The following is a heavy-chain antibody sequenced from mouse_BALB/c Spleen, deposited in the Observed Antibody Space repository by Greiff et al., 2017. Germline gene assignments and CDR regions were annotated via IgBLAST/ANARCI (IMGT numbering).Heavy chain of an antibody. CDR1: GDSITSGY. D-gene: IGHD1-1*01. CDR2: ISYSGST. V-gene: IGHV3-8*02. CDR3: ARDGSSYEWFAY. Sequence: EVQLQQSGPSLVKPSQTLSLTCSVTGDSITSGYWNWIRKFPGNKLEYMGYISYSGSTYYNPSLKSRISITRDTSKNQYYLQLNSVTTEDTATYYCARDGSSYEWFAYWGQGTLVTVSA. J-gene: IGHJ3*01.